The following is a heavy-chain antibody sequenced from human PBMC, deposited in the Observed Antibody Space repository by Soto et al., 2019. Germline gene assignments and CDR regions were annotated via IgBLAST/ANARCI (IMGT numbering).Heavy chain of an antibody. CDR3: AKGAFIVVVVAATNWFDP. CDR1: GFTFSSYA. Sequence: EVQLLESGGGLVQPGGSLRLSCAASGFTFSSYAMSWVRQAPGKGLEWVSAISGSGGSTYYADSVKGRFTISRDNSKNTLYLQMNSLRGEDTAVYYCAKGAFIVVVVAATNWFDPWGQGTLVTVSS. CDR2: ISGSGGST. D-gene: IGHD2-15*01. J-gene: IGHJ5*02. V-gene: IGHV3-23*01.